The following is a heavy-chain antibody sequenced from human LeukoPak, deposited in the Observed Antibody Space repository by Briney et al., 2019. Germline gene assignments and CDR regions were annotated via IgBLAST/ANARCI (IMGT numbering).Heavy chain of an antibody. J-gene: IGHJ4*02. CDR3: ARDWGDCTSSSCSLLY. Sequence: SGTLSLTCAVSGGSISSSNWWSWVRPPPGKGLEWIGEIYHSGSTNYNPSLKSRVTISVDKPKNQFSLKLNSVTAADTAVYYCARDWGDCTSSSCSLLYWGQGTLVTVSS. V-gene: IGHV4-4*02. CDR2: IYHSGST. D-gene: IGHD2-2*01. CDR1: GGSISSSNW.